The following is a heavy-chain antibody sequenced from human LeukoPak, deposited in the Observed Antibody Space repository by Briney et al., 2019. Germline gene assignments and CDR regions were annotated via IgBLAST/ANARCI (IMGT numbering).Heavy chain of an antibody. J-gene: IGHJ4*02. CDR3: ARAYYGSGSYCPDY. V-gene: IGHV1-2*02. D-gene: IGHD3-10*01. CDR1: GYTFTGYY. CDR2: INPNSGGT. Sequence: ASVKVSCKASGYTFTGYYMHWVRQAPGQGLEWTGWINPNSGGTNYAQKFQGRVTITRDTSISTAYMELSRLRSDDTAVYYCARAYYGSGSYCPDYWGQGTLVTVSS.